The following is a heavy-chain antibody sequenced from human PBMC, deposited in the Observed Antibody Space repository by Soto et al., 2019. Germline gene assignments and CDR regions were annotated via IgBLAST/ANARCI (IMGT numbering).Heavy chain of an antibody. CDR1: GFTFSSYA. CDR2: ISGSGGST. D-gene: IGHD1-20*01. J-gene: IGHJ6*03. V-gene: IGHV3-23*01. CDR3: AKVVYNWNYYYYYMDV. Sequence: GGSLRLSCAASGFTFSSYAMSWVRQAPGKGLEWVSAISGSGGSTYYADSVKSRFTISRDNSKNTLYLQMNSLRAEDTAVYYCAKVVYNWNYYYYYMDVWGKGTTVTVSS.